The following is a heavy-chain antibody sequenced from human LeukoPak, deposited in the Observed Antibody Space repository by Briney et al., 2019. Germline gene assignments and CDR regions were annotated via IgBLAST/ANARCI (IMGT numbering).Heavy chain of an antibody. Sequence: ASVKVSCKASGYTFTSYYMHWVRQAPGQGLEWMGIINPSGGSTSYAQNFQGRVNMTRDTSTSTVYMELSSLRSEDTAVYYCAREGVGFPGSDYWGQGTLVTVSS. CDR1: GYTFTSYY. CDR2: INPSGGST. D-gene: IGHD2-8*01. V-gene: IGHV1-46*01. J-gene: IGHJ4*02. CDR3: AREGVGFPGSDY.